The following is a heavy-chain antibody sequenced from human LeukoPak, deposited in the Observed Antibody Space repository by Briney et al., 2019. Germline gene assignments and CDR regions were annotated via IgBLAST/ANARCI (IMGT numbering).Heavy chain of an antibody. D-gene: IGHD2-2*01. Sequence: ASVKVSCKASGGTFSSYAISWVRQAPGQGLEWVGGIIPIFGTANYAQKFQGRVTITADESTSTAYMELSSLRSEDTAVYYCARAGDYCSSTSCEDLFDYWGQGTLVTVSS. CDR1: GGTFSSYA. J-gene: IGHJ4*02. V-gene: IGHV1-69*13. CDR2: IIPIFGTA. CDR3: ARAGDYCSSTSCEDLFDY.